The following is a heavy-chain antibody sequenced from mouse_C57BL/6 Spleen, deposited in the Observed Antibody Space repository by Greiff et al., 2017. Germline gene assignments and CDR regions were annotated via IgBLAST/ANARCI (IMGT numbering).Heavy chain of an antibody. D-gene: IGHD2-4*01. V-gene: IGHV1-54*01. J-gene: IGHJ3*01. CDR2: INPGSGGT. CDR1: GYAFTNYL. CDR3: ASGGDYDWFAY. Sequence: VQLQQSGAELVRPGTSVKVSCKASGYAFTNYLIEWVKQRPGQGLEWIGVINPGSGGTNYNEKFKGKATLTADKSSSTAYMQLSSLTSEDAAVYFCASGGDYDWFAYWGQGTLVTVSA.